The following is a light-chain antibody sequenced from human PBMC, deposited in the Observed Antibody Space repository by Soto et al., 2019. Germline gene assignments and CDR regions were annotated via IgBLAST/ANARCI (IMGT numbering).Light chain of an antibody. Sequence: EIVVTHSPATLSVSPGERATLSCRASQSLDSNLAWYQQKPGQAPRLLFYGASVRATGIPDRFTGSGSGTDFTLTITSLQSEDFAVYYCQQYNTWWTFGQGTKVDIK. V-gene: IGKV3-15*01. CDR2: GAS. J-gene: IGKJ1*01. CDR1: QSLDSN. CDR3: QQYNTWWT.